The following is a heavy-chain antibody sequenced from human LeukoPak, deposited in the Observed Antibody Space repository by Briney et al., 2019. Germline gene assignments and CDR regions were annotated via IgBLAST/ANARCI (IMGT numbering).Heavy chain of an antibody. Sequence: GGSLRLSCAASGFTFSSYSMNWVRQTPGKGLQWVSAISGSGGNTFYADSVQGRFTMSRDNSKNTLYLKMNSLRAEDTAVYYCAKDPNGDYVGAFDFQRWGQGTQVTVSS. CDR1: GFTFSSYS. V-gene: IGHV3-23*01. CDR2: ISGSGGNT. J-gene: IGHJ1*01. CDR3: AKDPNGDYVGAFDFQR. D-gene: IGHD4-17*01.